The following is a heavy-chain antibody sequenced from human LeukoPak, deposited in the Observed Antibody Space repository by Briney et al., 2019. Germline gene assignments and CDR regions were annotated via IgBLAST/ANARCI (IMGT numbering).Heavy chain of an antibody. V-gene: IGHV1-69*05. CDR2: IIPIFGTA. CDR3: AKDPASWYCYGSGGNLFDP. CDR1: GGTFSSYA. D-gene: IGHD3-10*01. Sequence: SVKVSCKASGGTFSSYAISWVRQAPGQGLEWMGGIIPIFGTANYAQKFQGRVTITTDESTSTAYMELSSLRSEDTAVYYCAKDPASWYCYGSGGNLFDPWGQGTLVTVSS. J-gene: IGHJ5*02.